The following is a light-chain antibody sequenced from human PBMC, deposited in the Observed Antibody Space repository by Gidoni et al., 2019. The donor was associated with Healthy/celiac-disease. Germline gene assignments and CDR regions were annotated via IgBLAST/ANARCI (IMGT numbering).Light chain of an antibody. V-gene: IGKV3-11*01. CDR3: QQRSNWPPWT. CDR2: DAS. Sequence: EIVLTQSPATLSLSPGERATLSCSASQSVSSYLAWYQQKPGQAPRLLIYDASNRATGIPARFSGSGSGTDFTLTISSLEPEDFAVYYCQQRSNWPPWTFXQXTKVEIK. J-gene: IGKJ1*01. CDR1: QSVSSY.